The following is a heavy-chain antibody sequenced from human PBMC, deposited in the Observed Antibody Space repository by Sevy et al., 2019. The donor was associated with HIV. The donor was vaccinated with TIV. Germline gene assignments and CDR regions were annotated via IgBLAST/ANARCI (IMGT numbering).Heavy chain of an antibody. CDR3: TRNGGAFDNGFDP. Sequence: GGSLRLSCAASGFTFSNYWMNWVRQAPGKGLEWVSNISSSGSSIYYADSVKGRFTISRDNAKNSLNLQMNSLRAEDTAVYYCTRNGGAFDNGFDPWGQGTLVTVSS. CDR1: GFTFSNYW. V-gene: IGHV3-48*04. J-gene: IGHJ5*02. CDR2: ISSSGSSI. D-gene: IGHD2-8*01.